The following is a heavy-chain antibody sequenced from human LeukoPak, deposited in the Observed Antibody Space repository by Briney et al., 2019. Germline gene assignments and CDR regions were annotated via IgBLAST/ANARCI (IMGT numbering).Heavy chain of an antibody. CDR2: ISAYNGDT. V-gene: IGHV1-18*01. CDR3: ARDSSNTSGGYAYLDS. D-gene: IGHD6-19*01. CDR1: GYTFTSHS. J-gene: IGHJ4*02. Sequence: ASVKVSCKASGYTFTSHSIRRVGQAPGQGLEWMGWISAYNGDTKYAQKTQGRVTMTTDASTSTAYMELRSLRSDDTAVYYCARDSSNTSGGYAYLDSWGQGTLVTVSS.